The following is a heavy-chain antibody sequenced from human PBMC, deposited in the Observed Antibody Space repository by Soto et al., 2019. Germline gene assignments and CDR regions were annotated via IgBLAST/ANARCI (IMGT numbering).Heavy chain of an antibody. CDR3: ASAVSTILRMDV. J-gene: IGHJ6*02. CDR1: GYTFTGYY. D-gene: IGHD3-3*01. CDR2: INLNSGGT. V-gene: IGHV1-2*04. Sequence: QVQLVQSGAEVKKPGASVKVSCKASGYTFTGYYMHWVRQAPGQGLEWMGWINLNSGGTNYAQKFQGWVTMTRDTSSSTAYMELSRLRSDDTAVYYCASAVSTILRMDVWGQGTTVTVSS.